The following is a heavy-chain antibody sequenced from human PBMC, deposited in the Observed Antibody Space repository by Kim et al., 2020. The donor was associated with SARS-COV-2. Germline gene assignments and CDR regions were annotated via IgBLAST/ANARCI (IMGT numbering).Heavy chain of an antibody. CDR2: TSPDGRET. CDR3: LGGPAADH. J-gene: IGHJ4*02. V-gene: IGHV3-7*01. Sequence: GGSLRLSCEASEFRVGNYWMTWVRQGPGKGLEWVGNTSPDGRETHYMDSVKGRFTISRDNAKNFLFLQMNSLRDEDTAIYYCLGGPAADHWGQGTLVTVSS. CDR1: EFRVGNYW. D-gene: IGHD3-16*01.